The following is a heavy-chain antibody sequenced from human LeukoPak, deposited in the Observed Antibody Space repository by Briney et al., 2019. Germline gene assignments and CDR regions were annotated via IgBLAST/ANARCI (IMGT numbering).Heavy chain of an antibody. J-gene: IGHJ6*02. CDR3: ARQVDFWSGFNYYYGMDV. D-gene: IGHD3-3*01. CDR2: IYYSGST. V-gene: IGHV4-59*08. Sequence: PSETLSLTCTVSGGSISSYYWSWIRQPPGKGLEWIGYIYYSGSTNYNPSLKSRVTISVDTSKNQFSLKLSSVTAADTAVYYCARQVDFWSGFNYYYGMDVWGQGTTVTVSS. CDR1: GGSISSYY.